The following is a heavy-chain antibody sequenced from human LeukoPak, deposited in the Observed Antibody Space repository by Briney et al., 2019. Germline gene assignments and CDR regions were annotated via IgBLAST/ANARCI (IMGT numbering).Heavy chain of an antibody. CDR3: ARARQLVSRVAYYNWFDP. D-gene: IGHD6-6*01. CDR2: INPNSGGT. CDR1: GYTFNIYG. J-gene: IGHJ5*02. Sequence: GASVKVSCKASGYTFNIYGIIWVRQAPGQGLEWMGWINPNSGGTNYAQKSQGRVTMTRDTSISTAYMELSRLRSDDTAVYYCARARQLVSRVAYYNWFDPWGQGTLVTVSS. V-gene: IGHV1-2*02.